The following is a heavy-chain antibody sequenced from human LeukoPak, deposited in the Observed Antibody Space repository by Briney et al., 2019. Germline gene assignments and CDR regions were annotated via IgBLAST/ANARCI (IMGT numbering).Heavy chain of an antibody. CDR3: STEQIDCSGGSCYWVGFDP. J-gene: IGHJ5*02. V-gene: IGHV3-15*01. CDR1: GFTFSNAW. Sequence: GGSLRLSCAASGFTFSNAWMSWVRQAPGKGLEWIGRIKSKSDGGTTDYAAPVKGIFNISRDDSKNTLYLQMNSLKTEDTAVYYCSTEQIDCSGGSCYWVGFDPWGQGTLVTVSS. CDR2: IKSKSDGGTT. D-gene: IGHD2-15*01.